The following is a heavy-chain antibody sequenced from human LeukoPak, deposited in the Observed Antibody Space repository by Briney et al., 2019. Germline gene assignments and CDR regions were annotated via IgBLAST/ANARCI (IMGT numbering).Heavy chain of an antibody. CDR2: IDPNSGGT. V-gene: IGHV1-2*02. D-gene: IGHD3-10*01. CDR1: GYTFTAHY. Sequence: GASVKVSCRASGYTFTAHYIHWVRQAPGQGLEWMGWIDPNSGGTNYAQKFLGSVTMTGDTSINTAFMELSRLRSDDTAIYYCASGRGTTMVRGVITNYFDLWGRGSLVTVSS. J-gene: IGHJ2*01. CDR3: ASGRGTTMVRGVITNYFDL.